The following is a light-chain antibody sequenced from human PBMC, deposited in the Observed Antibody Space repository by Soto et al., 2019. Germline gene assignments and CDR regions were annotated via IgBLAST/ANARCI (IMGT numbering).Light chain of an antibody. CDR2: DNY. V-gene: IGLV1-51*01. CDR1: SSNIGNNY. Sequence: QSVLTQPPSVSAAPGQNVTISCSGTSSNIGNNYVSWYQHLPGTAPRILICDNYKRPSGIPDRFSGFKSGTSATLGITGLQTGDEADYYCGTWDTSLRVFYVFGSGTKVTVL. J-gene: IGLJ1*01. CDR3: GTWDTSLRVFYV.